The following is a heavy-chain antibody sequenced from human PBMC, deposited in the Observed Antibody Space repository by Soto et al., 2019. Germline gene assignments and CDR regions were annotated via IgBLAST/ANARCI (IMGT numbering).Heavy chain of an antibody. CDR1: GFTFSSYA. CDR3: AKVKLSGSYYGDHAFDI. CDR2: ISGSGGST. V-gene: IGHV3-23*01. Sequence: GGSLRLSCAASGFTFSSYAMSWVRQAPGKGLEWVSAISGSGGSTYYADSVKGRFTISRDNSKNTLYLQMNSLRAEDTAVYYCAKVKLSGSYYGDHAFDIWGQGTMVTVSS. D-gene: IGHD1-26*01. J-gene: IGHJ3*02.